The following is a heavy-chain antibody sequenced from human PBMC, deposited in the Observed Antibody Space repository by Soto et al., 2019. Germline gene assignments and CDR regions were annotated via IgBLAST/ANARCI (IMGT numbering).Heavy chain of an antibody. D-gene: IGHD3-10*01. CDR3: AKDWTVGIITVECFGP. J-gene: IGHJ5*02. Sequence: PXGSLRLSCVASGFTFSGYAMSWVRQAPGKGLEWVSAISGSGDSTYYADSVKGRFTISRDNSKNTLYLQMNSPRAEDTAVYYCAKDWTVGIITVECFGPWGQGTLVTVSS. CDR1: GFTFSGYA. CDR2: ISGSGDST. V-gene: IGHV3-23*01.